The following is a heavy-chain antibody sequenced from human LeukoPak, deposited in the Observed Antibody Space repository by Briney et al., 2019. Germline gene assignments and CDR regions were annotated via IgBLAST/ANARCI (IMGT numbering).Heavy chain of an antibody. Sequence: SVKVSCKASGGTFSSYAISWVRQAPGQGLEWMGGIIPIFGTANYAQKFQGRVTITADEPTSTAYMELSGLRSDDTAVYYCAREGREFGPHKLAGFDYWGQGTLVTVSS. J-gene: IGHJ4*02. CDR2: IIPIFGTA. V-gene: IGHV1-69*01. CDR1: GGTFSSYA. D-gene: IGHD3-10*01. CDR3: AREGREFGPHKLAGFDY.